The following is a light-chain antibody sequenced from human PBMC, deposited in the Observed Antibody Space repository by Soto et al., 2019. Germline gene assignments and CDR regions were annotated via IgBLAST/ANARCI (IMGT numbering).Light chain of an antibody. CDR1: SSDVGGYNY. Sequence: QSVLTQPSSLSGSPGQSVAISYTGTSSDVGGYNYVSWYQQHPGKAPKLMIYDVTKRPSGVPDRFSASKSGNTASLTISGLQADDEADYYCCSYAGSYSYVFGTGTKVTDL. CDR2: DVT. CDR3: CSYAGSYSYV. V-gene: IGLV2-11*01. J-gene: IGLJ1*01.